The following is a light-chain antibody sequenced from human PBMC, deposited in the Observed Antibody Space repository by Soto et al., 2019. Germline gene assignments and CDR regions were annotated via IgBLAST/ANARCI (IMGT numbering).Light chain of an antibody. CDR1: QSVSSSS. Sequence: EIVLTQSPGTLSLSXXXXXXXXRRARQSVSSSSLAWYQQKPGQAPRLLIYGASSRATGIPDRFSGSGSGTDFTLTISRLEPEDFAVYYCQQYGSSPITFGQGTRLEIK. V-gene: IGKV3-20*01. CDR2: GAS. J-gene: IGKJ5*01. CDR3: QQYGSSPIT.